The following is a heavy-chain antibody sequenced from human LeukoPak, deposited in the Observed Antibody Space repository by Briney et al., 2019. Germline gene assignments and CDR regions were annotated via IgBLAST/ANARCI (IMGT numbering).Heavy chain of an antibody. Sequence: SETLSLTCTGSGGSISSSSYYRGWIRQPPGKGLEWIGSIYYSGSTNYNPSLKSRVTISVDTSKNQFSLKLSSVTAADTAVYYCARVRIGVAAAGTVFDYWGQGTLVTVSS. D-gene: IGHD6-13*01. V-gene: IGHV4-39*07. J-gene: IGHJ4*02. CDR2: IYYSGST. CDR3: ARVRIGVAAAGTVFDY. CDR1: GGSISSSSYY.